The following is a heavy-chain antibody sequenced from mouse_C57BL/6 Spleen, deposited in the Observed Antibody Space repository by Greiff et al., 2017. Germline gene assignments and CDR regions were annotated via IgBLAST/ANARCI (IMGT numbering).Heavy chain of an antibody. CDR1: GYTFTSYW. D-gene: IGHD1-1*01. CDR2: IYPGSGST. CDR3: ARGGRSSYWYFDV. J-gene: IGHJ1*03. V-gene: IGHV1-55*01. Sequence: VQLQQPGAELVKPGASVKMSCKASGYTFTSYWITWVKQRPGQGLAWIGDIYPGSGSTNYNEKFKSKATLTVDTSSSTAYMQLSSLTSEDSAVYYCARGGRSSYWYFDVWGTGTTVTVSS.